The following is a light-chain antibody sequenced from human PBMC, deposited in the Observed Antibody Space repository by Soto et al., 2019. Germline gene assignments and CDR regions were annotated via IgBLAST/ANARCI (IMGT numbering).Light chain of an antibody. CDR1: QSVDTW. Sequence: DIQMTQSPSTLSASIGDTVTITCRTSQSVDTWLAWYQHKAGKAPKLLIYRASSLATGVPSRFSGSGSVTAFTLAITSLQPDDFATYYCQHYNDYSRVFGQGTQVDIK. J-gene: IGKJ1*01. CDR3: QHYNDYSRV. CDR2: RAS. V-gene: IGKV1-5*03.